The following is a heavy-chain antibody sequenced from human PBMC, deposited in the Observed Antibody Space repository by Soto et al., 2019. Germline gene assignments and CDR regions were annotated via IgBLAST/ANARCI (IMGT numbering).Heavy chain of an antibody. CDR2: IIPIFGTA. Sequence: SVKVSCKASGGTFSSYAISWVRQAPGQGLEWMGGIIPIFGTANYAQKFQGRVTITADESTSTAYMELSGLRSEDTAVYYCARDLWGSLGFDYWGQGTLVTVSS. J-gene: IGHJ4*02. D-gene: IGHD7-27*01. V-gene: IGHV1-69*13. CDR3: ARDLWGSLGFDY. CDR1: GGTFSSYA.